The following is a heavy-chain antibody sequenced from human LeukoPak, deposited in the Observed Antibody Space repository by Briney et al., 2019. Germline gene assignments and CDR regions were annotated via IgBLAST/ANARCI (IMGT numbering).Heavy chain of an antibody. CDR3: ARASYSSGWYYFDY. D-gene: IGHD6-19*01. J-gene: IGHJ4*02. CDR1: GFTFTRYS. V-gene: IGHV3-30-3*01. CDR2: ISYDGSNK. Sequence: GGSLRLSCAASGFTFTRYSMHWVRQAPGKGLEWVAVISYDGSNKYYADSVKGRSTISRDNSKNTLYLQMNSLRAEDTAVYYCARASYSSGWYYFDYWGQGTLVTVSS.